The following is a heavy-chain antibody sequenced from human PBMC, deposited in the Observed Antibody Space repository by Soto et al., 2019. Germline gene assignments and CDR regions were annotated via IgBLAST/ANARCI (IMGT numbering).Heavy chain of an antibody. CDR2: MSHSGGT. CDR1: GGFVSSGSYY. D-gene: IGHD1-1*01. J-gene: IGHJ3*02. CDR3: ARVERGTATTVVDAFDI. V-gene: IGHV4-61*01. Sequence: SETLSLTCAVYGGFVSSGSYYWSWIRQPPGKGLEWIGEMSHSGGTHFNPSLKGRVTIPVDTSKNQFSLKMSSVTAADTALYYCARVERGTATTVVDAFDIWGPGTMVTVSS.